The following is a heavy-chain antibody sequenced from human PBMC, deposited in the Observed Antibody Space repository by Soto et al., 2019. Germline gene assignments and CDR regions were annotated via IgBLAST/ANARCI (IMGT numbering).Heavy chain of an antibody. V-gene: IGHV3-23*01. CDR1: GFTFSSYA. Sequence: GGSLRLSCAASGFTFSSYAMNWVRQAPGKGLEWVSAISGSGRSTYYADSVKGRFTISRDKSKNTLYLQMNSLRAEDTAIYYCAKPSDGYTAFDYWGQGTLVTVSS. CDR3: AKPSDGYTAFDY. J-gene: IGHJ4*02. CDR2: ISGSGRST. D-gene: IGHD5-12*01.